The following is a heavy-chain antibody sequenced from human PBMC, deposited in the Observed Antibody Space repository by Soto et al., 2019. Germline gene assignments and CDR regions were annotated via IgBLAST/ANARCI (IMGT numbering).Heavy chain of an antibody. CDR1: GFTFSSYG. D-gene: IGHD6-19*01. CDR3: AKSTVAVNSISY. Sequence: QVQLVESGGGVVQPGRSLRLSCAASGFTFSSYGMHWVRQAPGKGLEWVAVISYDGSNKYYADSVKGRFTISRDNSKNTLYLQMNSLRAEDTAVYYCAKSTVAVNSISYWGQGTLVTVSS. V-gene: IGHV3-30*18. CDR2: ISYDGSNK. J-gene: IGHJ4*02.